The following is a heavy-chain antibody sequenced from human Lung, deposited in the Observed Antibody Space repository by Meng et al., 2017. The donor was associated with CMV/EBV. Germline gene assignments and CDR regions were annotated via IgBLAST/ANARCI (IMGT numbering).Heavy chain of an antibody. Sequence: SETLSLXXTVSGGSISSSTYYWGWVRQPPGKGLEWIGSLYYSGSTYYNPSLKSRVTISVDTSMNQFSLKLSSVTAADTAMYYCARGDSGSYYFAYWGQGTLVTVSS. J-gene: IGHJ4*02. CDR2: LYYSGST. CDR3: ARGDSGSYYFAY. D-gene: IGHD1-26*01. CDR1: GGSISSSTYY. V-gene: IGHV4-39*07.